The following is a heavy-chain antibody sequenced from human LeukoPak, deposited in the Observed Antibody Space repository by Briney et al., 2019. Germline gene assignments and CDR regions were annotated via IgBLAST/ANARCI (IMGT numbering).Heavy chain of an antibody. CDR3: ASDWTYYFDY. CDR1: GCTFSSYA. V-gene: IGHV1-69*01. Sequence: GASVKVSCKASGCTFSSYAISWVRQAPGQGLEWMGGIIPIFGTANYAQKFQGRVTITADESTSTAYMELSSLRSEDTAVYYCASDWTYYFDYWGQGTLVTVSS. CDR2: IIPIFGTA. D-gene: IGHD3/OR15-3a*01. J-gene: IGHJ4*02.